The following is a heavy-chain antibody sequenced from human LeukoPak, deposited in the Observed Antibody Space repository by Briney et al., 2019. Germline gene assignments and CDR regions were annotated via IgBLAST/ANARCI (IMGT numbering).Heavy chain of an antibody. D-gene: IGHD5-12*01. Sequence: SETLSLTCTVSGGSISSSSYYWGWIRQPPGKGLEWIGYIYHSGSTKYNPSLKSRVTISVDTSQNQFSLKLSSVTAADTAVYYCARDGYSGSDALWSQGTLVTVSS. V-gene: IGHV4-61*01. CDR2: IYHSGST. CDR1: GGSISSSSYY. J-gene: IGHJ4*02. CDR3: ARDGYSGSDAL.